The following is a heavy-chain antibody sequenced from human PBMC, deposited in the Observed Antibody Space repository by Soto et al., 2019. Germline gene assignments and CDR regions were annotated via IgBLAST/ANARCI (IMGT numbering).Heavy chain of an antibody. CDR1: GYTFTGYG. CDR3: ARDQSSVTHFDY. V-gene: IGHV1-18*01. Sequence: QVQLVQSGAEVKKPGASVKVSCKASGYTFTGYGISWVRQAPGQGLEWMGWISAYNGNTNYAQKFQGRVTMTTDTSTSTAYMELRSLRSDNTAVYYCARDQSSVTHFDYWGQGALVTVSS. CDR2: ISAYNGNT. D-gene: IGHD4-17*01. J-gene: IGHJ4*02.